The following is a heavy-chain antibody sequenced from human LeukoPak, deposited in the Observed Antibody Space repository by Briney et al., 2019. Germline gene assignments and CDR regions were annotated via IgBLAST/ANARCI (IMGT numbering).Heavy chain of an antibody. CDR1: GFTFSSYG. J-gene: IGHJ4*02. D-gene: IGHD3-10*01. CDR2: ISHDGSNE. Sequence: GRSPRLSCAASGFTFSSYGMHWVRQAPGKGLEWVAVISHDGSNEYYADSVEGRFTISRANSKNTLYLQMNSLRPEDTAVYYCAKEGYYGSGSFPDYWGQGTLVTVSS. V-gene: IGHV3-30*18. CDR3: AKEGYYGSGSFPDY.